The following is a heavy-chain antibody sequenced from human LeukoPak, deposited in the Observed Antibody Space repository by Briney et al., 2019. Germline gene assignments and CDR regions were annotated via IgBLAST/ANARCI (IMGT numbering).Heavy chain of an antibody. CDR2: IIPMLGIV. V-gene: IGHV1-69*02. D-gene: IGHD2-2*01. J-gene: IGHJ5*02. CDR3: ARTYCSSTSCYTQWFDP. CDR1: GGTFSSYT. Sequence: SVKVSCKASGGTFSSYTIGWVRQAPGQGLEWMGRIIPMLGIVNYAQKLQGRVTITADQSTSTAYMELSSLRSEDTAIYYCARTYCSSTSCYTQWFDPWGQGTLVTVSS.